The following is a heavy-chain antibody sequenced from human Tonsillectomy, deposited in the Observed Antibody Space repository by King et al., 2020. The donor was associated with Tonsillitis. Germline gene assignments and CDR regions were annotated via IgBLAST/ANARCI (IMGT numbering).Heavy chain of an antibody. CDR2: IYYSGST. CDR3: AGHPTTVTTPNWFDP. Sequence: QLQESGPGLVKPSETLSLTCTVSGGSISSSSYYWGWIRQPPGKGLEWIGSIYYSGSTYYNPSLKSRVTISVDTSKNQFSLKLSSVTAADTAVYYCAGHPTTVTTPNWFDPWGQGTLVTVSS. J-gene: IGHJ5*02. V-gene: IGHV4-39*01. D-gene: IGHD4-17*01. CDR1: GGSISSSSYY.